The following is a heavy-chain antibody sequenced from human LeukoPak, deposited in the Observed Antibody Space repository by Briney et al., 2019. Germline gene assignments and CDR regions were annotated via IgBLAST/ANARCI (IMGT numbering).Heavy chain of an antibody. V-gene: IGHV3-21*01. D-gene: IGHD6-13*01. J-gene: IGHJ4*02. CDR2: ISSSSSYI. CDR3: ARDLKAQQLDY. CDR1: GFTFSSYS. Sequence: GGSLRLSCAASGFTFSSYSMNWVRQALGKGLEWVSSISSSSSYIYYADSVKGRFTISRDNAKNSLYLQMNSLRAEDTAVYYCARDLKAQQLDYWGQGTLVTVSS.